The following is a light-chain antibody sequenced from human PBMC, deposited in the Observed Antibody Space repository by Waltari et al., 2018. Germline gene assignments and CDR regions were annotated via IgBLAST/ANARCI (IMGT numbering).Light chain of an antibody. Sequence: SCRASQGVSRALAWYQQKPGQAPRLLIYGASNRATGIPDRFSGGGSGTDFSLTISRLEPEDFAVYYCQHYVRLPATFGQGTKVEIK. J-gene: IGKJ1*01. V-gene: IGKV3-20*01. CDR2: GAS. CDR3: QHYVRLPAT. CDR1: QGVSRA.